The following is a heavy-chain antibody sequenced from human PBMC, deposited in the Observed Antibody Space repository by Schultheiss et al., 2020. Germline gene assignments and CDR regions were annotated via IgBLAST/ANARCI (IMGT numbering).Heavy chain of an antibody. V-gene: IGHV3-13*04. CDR2: IGTAGDT. Sequence: WGSLRLSCAASGFTFSSYDMHWVRQATGKGLEWVSAIGTAGDTYYPGSVKGRFTISRENAKNSLYLQMNSLRAEDTAVYYCASNGPTTVTTTGYYYYYYGMDVWGQGTTVTVSS. D-gene: IGHD4-17*01. CDR1: GFTFSSYD. J-gene: IGHJ6*02. CDR3: ASNGPTTVTTTGYYYYYYGMDV.